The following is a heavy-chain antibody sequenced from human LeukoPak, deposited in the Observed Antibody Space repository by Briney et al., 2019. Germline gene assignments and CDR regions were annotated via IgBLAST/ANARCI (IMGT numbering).Heavy chain of an antibody. D-gene: IGHD1-26*01. J-gene: IGHJ3*01. Sequence: PSETLSLTCTLSGGSISSSNYYWGWVRQPPGKGLEWIGSIYYSGNTYYNPSLKSRVTMSVDTSKNQFSLKLTSVTAADTAVYYCAHFKGGSFDFWGQGTMVTVSS. CDR3: AHFKGGSFDF. CDR2: IYYSGNT. V-gene: IGHV4-39*01. CDR1: GGSISSSNYY.